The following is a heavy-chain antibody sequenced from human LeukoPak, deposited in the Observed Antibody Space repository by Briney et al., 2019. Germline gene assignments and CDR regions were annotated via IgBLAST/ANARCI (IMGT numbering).Heavy chain of an antibody. Sequence: GGSLRLSCAASGFTFSSYATTWVRLAPGKGLEWVSAIGGSGASTYYADSVKGRFTISRDNSKNTLYLQMNSLRAEDTAVYYCAKGPVVPDATYYFDSWGQGTLLTVSS. CDR1: GFTFSSYA. V-gene: IGHV3-23*01. CDR2: IGGSGAST. D-gene: IGHD2-2*01. CDR3: AKGPVVPDATYYFDS. J-gene: IGHJ4*02.